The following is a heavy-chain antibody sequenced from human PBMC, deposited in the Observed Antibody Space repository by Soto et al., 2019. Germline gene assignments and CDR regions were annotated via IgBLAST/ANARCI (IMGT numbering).Heavy chain of an antibody. J-gene: IGHJ4*02. CDR1: GGTFSTYA. CDR3: ASGIQLWLRRINNGYSG. Sequence: QVQLVQSGAEVKKPESSVKVSCKAPGGTFSTYAISWVRQAPGQGLEWMGGIIPMFGTANYAQRCQDRVTMTADESKNTVYMELSSLRSEDTAVYFCASGIQLWLRRINNGYSGWGQGTMVTGSS. V-gene: IGHV1-69*12. CDR2: IIPMFGTA. D-gene: IGHD5-18*01.